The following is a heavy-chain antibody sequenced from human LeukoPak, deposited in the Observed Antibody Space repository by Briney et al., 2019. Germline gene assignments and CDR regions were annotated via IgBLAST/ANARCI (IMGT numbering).Heavy chain of an antibody. CDR1: GFTFRSYA. D-gene: IGHD3-10*01. CDR3: AKALRYGSGSFGDYFDY. CDR2: ISGSGGST. J-gene: IGHJ4*02. Sequence: GGSLRLSCAASGFTFRSYAMSWVRQAPGKGLEWVSAISGSGGSTYYADSVKGRFTISRDNSKNTLYLQMNSLRAEDTAVYYCAKALRYGSGSFGDYFDYWGQGTLVTVSS. V-gene: IGHV3-23*01.